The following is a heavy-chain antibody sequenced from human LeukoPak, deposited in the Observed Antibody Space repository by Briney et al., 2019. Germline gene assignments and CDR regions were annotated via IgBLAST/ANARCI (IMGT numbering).Heavy chain of an antibody. CDR1: GFTFTTYA. Sequence: GGSLRLSCAASGFTFTTYALSWVRQAPGKGLEWVSSISGSSAVIDYADSVKGRFIISRENSENTIYLQMNSLRAEDTAVYYCTRGRQLWEYWGQGTLVTVSS. V-gene: IGHV3-23*01. J-gene: IGHJ4*02. CDR2: ISGSSAVI. CDR3: TRGRQLWEY. D-gene: IGHD1-26*01.